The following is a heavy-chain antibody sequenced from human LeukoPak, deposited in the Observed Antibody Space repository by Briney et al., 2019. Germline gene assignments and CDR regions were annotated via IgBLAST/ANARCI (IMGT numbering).Heavy chain of an antibody. CDR1: GFTFSSYW. CDR2: IKQDGSER. D-gene: IGHD3/OR15-3a*01. CDR3: ARGAWTFDY. J-gene: IGHJ4*02. Sequence: GGSLRLSCVASGFTFSSYWMSWVRQAPGKGLEWVANIKQDGSERYYVDSVKGRFTISRDNAKNSLYLQMNSLRAEDTAVYYCARGAWTFDYWGQGTLVSVSS. V-gene: IGHV3-7*01.